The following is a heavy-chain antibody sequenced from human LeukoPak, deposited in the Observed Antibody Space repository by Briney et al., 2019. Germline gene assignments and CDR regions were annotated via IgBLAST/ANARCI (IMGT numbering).Heavy chain of an antibody. CDR3: AKDISATMIVVGTPTGAFDI. J-gene: IGHJ3*02. D-gene: IGHD3-22*01. CDR1: GFTFDDYA. CDR2: ISWNSGSI. Sequence: PGGSLRLSCAASGFTFDDYAMHWVRQAPGKGLEWVAGISWNSGSIGYADSVKGRFTISRDNAKNSLYLQMKSLRAEDMAVYYCAKDISATMIVVGTPTGAFDIWGQGTMVTVSS. V-gene: IGHV3-9*03.